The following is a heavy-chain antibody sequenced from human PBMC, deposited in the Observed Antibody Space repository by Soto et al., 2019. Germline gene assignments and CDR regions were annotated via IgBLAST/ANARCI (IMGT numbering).Heavy chain of an antibody. CDR1: GFTFSSYG. D-gene: IGHD2-2*01. CDR2: ISYDGSNK. CDR3: AKDVSEDIVVVPSYFDY. J-gene: IGHJ4*02. V-gene: IGHV3-30*18. Sequence: QVQLVESGGGVVQPGRSLRLSCAASGFTFSSYGMHWVRQAPGKGLEWVAVISYDGSNKYYADSVKGRFTISRDNSKNTLYLQMNSLRAEDTAVYYCAKDVSEDIVVVPSYFDYWGQGTLVTVSS.